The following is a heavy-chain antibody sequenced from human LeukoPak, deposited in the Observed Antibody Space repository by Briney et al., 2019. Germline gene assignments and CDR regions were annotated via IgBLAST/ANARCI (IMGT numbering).Heavy chain of an antibody. CDR2: INHSGST. CDR1: GGSFSGYY. D-gene: IGHD3-3*02. Sequence: PSETLSLTCAVDGGSFSGYYWGWIRQPPGKWLEWIGEINHSGSTNYNPSLKSRVTISVDTSKNQFSLKLSSVTAADTAVYYCARGRRRPRLAAFDIWGQGTMVTVSS. CDR3: ARGRRRPRLAAFDI. V-gene: IGHV4-34*01. J-gene: IGHJ3*02.